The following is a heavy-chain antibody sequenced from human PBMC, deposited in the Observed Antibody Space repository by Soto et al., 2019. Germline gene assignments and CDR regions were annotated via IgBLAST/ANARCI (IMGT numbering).Heavy chain of an antibody. J-gene: IGHJ5*02. CDR3: AGRRTTGRFDP. CDR2: IFHNGNT. V-gene: IGHV4-39*01. D-gene: IGHD4-4*01. CDR1: GASISSSDHY. Sequence: SETLSLTCSVSGASISSSDHYWQWIRQPPGTGLEWIGSIFHNGNTYYNPSLKIRVSTSVDTSKNQFSLRLSSVTAADTAVYYCAGRRTTGRFDPWGQGTLVTVSS.